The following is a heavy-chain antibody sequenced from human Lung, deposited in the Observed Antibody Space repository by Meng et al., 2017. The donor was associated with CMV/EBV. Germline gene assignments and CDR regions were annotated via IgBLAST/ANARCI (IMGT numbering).Heavy chain of an antibody. CDR3: ARRQWDLRNALDI. CDR1: GYTFTGYY. D-gene: IGHD1-26*01. Sequence: ASVKVSCKASGYTFTGYYIHWVRQAPGQGLEWMGSINPNSGGTKYAQKFQGRVTLTRDTSISTVYMELSRLKTDDTAVYYCARRQWDLRNALDIWGQGTEVTGSS. V-gene: IGHV1-2*02. CDR2: INPNSGGT. J-gene: IGHJ3*02.